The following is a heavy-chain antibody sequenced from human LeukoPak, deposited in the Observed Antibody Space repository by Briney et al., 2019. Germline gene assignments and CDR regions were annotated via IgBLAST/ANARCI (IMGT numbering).Heavy chain of an antibody. CDR3: ARRARSRLLWFGELRNNWFDP. V-gene: IGHV3-48*01. CDR2: ISSSSSTI. J-gene: IGHJ5*02. D-gene: IGHD3-10*01. Sequence: GGSLRLSCAASGFTFSSYSMNWVRQAPGKGLEWVSYISSSSSTIYYADSVKGRFTISRDNAKNSLYLQMNSLRAEDTAVYYCARRARSRLLWFGELRNNWFDPWGQGTLVTVSS. CDR1: GFTFSSYS.